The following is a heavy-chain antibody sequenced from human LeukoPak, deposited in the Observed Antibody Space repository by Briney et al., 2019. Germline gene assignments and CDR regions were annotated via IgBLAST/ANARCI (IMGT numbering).Heavy chain of an antibody. D-gene: IGHD5-12*01. V-gene: IGHV3-11*05. Sequence: GGSLRLSCAASGFTFSDYYMSWIRQAPGKGLEWVSYISSSSSYTNYADSVKGRFTISRDNAKNSLYLQMNSLRAEDTAVYYCARVVAYSGYDFDFDYWGQGTLVTVSS. CDR1: GFTFSDYY. CDR2: ISSSSSYT. CDR3: ARVVAYSGYDFDFDY. J-gene: IGHJ4*02.